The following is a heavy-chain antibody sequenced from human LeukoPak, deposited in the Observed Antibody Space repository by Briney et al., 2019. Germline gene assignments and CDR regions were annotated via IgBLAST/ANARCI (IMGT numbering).Heavy chain of an antibody. D-gene: IGHD6-13*01. CDR2: IYYSGST. CDR3: ARHEGPGIAAVD. CDR1: GGSISSYY. J-gene: IGHJ4*02. Sequence: SETLSLTCTVSGGSISSYYWSWIRQPPGKGLEWIGYIYYSGSTNYNPSLKSRVTISVDTSKNQFSLKLSSVTAADTAVYYCARHEGPGIAAVDWGQGTLVTVSS. V-gene: IGHV4-59*08.